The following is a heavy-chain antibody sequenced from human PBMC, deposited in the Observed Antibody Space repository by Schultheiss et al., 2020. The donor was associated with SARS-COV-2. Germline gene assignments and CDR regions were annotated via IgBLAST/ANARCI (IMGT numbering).Heavy chain of an antibody. CDR3: ARMITAVSSSLSWYFDY. CDR2: IWFDGGNK. Sequence: GESLKISCAASGFTFSDYGMYWVRQAPGKGLEWVAVIWFDGGNKYYTDSVKGRFSISRDNSKNMVFLQMNSLRAEDTAVYYCARMITAVSSSLSWYFDYWGQGTLVTVSS. J-gene: IGHJ4*02. V-gene: IGHV3-33*07. CDR1: GFTFSDYG. D-gene: IGHD3-16*01.